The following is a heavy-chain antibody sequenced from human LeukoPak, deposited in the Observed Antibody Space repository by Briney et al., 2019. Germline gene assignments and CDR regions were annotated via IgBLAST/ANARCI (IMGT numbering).Heavy chain of an antibody. CDR1: GYTFTSYD. CDR3: ARVTGSIDY. Sequence: GASVKVSCRASGYTFTSYDINWVRQATGQGLEWMGWTNPKSGNTGYAQKFQGRVTVTRDTSISTAYIELSSLRSEDTAVYYCARVTGSIDYWGQGTLVTVSS. D-gene: IGHD1-26*01. V-gene: IGHV1-8*01. CDR2: TNPKSGNT. J-gene: IGHJ4*02.